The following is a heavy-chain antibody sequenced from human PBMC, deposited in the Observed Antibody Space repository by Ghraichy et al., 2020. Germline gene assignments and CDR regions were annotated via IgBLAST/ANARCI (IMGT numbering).Heavy chain of an antibody. J-gene: IGHJ4*02. D-gene: IGHD1-26*01. CDR2: INPNSGGT. CDR3: ARDQSRGEGAIDY. CDR1: GYTFTGYY. V-gene: IGHV1-2*04. Sequence: ASVKVSCKASGYTFTGYYMHWVRQAPGQGLEWMGWINPNSGGTNYAQKFQGWVTMTRDTSISTAYMELSRLRSDDTAVYYCARDQSRGEGAIDYWGQGTLVTVSS.